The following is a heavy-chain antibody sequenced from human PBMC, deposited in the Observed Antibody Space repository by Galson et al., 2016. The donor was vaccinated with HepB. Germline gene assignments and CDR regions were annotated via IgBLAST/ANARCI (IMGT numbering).Heavy chain of an antibody. D-gene: IGHD2-15*01. Sequence: SCKASGYTFTSNGISWVRQAPGQGLEWMGWINVYSDDTAYAHKFHGRVTLTADTSTATAYMELRSLRSDDTAVYYCARRGYCSGSAGYSEGLDVWGQGTTVPVS. J-gene: IGHJ6*02. CDR3: ARRGYCSGSAGYSEGLDV. V-gene: IGHV1-18*01. CDR1: GYTFTSNG. CDR2: INVYSDDT.